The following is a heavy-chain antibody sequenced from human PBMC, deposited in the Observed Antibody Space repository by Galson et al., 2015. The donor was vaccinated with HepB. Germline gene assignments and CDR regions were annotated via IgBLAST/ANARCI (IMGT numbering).Heavy chain of an antibody. J-gene: IGHJ4*02. V-gene: IGHV3-30*18. D-gene: IGHD2-2*01. CDR2: ISYDGSNK. CDR1: GFTFSSYG. CDR3: AKDRCSSTSCYVLGY. Sequence: SLRLSCAASGFTFSSYGMHWVRQAPGKGLEWVAVISYDGSNKYYADSVKGRFTISRDNSKNTLYLQMNSLRAEDTAVYYCAKDRCSSTSCYVLGYWGQGTLVTVSS.